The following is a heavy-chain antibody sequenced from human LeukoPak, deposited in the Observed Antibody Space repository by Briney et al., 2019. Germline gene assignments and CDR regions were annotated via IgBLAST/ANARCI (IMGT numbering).Heavy chain of an antibody. Sequence: ASVKVSCTASGYTFTSYGINWVRQAPGQGLEWMGWISAYNGNTNYAQKLQGRVTMTTDTSTSTAYMELRSLRSDDTAVYYCARGIAAAGTNWFDPWGQGTLVTVS. V-gene: IGHV1-18*01. J-gene: IGHJ5*02. CDR1: GYTFTSYG. CDR3: ARGIAAAGTNWFDP. CDR2: ISAYNGNT. D-gene: IGHD6-13*01.